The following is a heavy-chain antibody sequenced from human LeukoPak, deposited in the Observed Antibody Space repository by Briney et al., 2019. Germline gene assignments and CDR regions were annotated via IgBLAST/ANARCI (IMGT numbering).Heavy chain of an antibody. V-gene: IGHV4-34*01. CDR1: GGSFSGYY. Sequence: SETLSLTCAVYGGSFSGYYWSWIRQPPGKGLEWIGEINHSGSTNYNPSLKSRVTISVDTSKNQFSLKLSSVTAADTAVYYCARELWFGEFRWFDPWGQGTLVTVSS. D-gene: IGHD3-10*01. CDR3: ARELWFGEFRWFDP. J-gene: IGHJ5*02. CDR2: INHSGST.